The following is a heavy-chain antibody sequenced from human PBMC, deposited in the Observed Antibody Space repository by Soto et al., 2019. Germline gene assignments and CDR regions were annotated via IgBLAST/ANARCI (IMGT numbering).Heavy chain of an antibody. V-gene: IGHV1-8*01. D-gene: IGHD4-4*01. CDR2: LTPNSGTA. CDR1: GYPFTSYD. Sequence: ASVKVSCKASGYPFTSYDITWVRQATCPWLEWMGWLTPNSGTAGYAEKFQGRVTMTRNTSISTDDMDRSSLISEDTSADYCARGRGSNSLQKTFDGWGQGTLVTVSA. J-gene: IGHJ4*02. CDR3: ARGRGSNSLQKTFDG.